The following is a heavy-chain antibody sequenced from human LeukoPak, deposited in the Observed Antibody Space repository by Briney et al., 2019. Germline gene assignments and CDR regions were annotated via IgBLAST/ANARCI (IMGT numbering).Heavy chain of an antibody. J-gene: IGHJ4*02. D-gene: IGHD3-10*01. CDR1: GASINSGYY. CDR2: IFYTGAT. V-gene: IGHV4-31*03. Sequence: SQTLSLTCTVSGASINSGYYWGWIRQYPGKGLEWLGNIFYTGATSLNPSLKSRPLLPVDMSKNQFSLRLTSVTAADTAVYYCARVTGTSGRYYFDFWGQGTLVTVSS. CDR3: ARVTGTSGRYYFDF.